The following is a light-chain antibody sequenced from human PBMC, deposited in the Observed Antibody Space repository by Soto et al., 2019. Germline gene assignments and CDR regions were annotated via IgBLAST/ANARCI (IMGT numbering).Light chain of an antibody. CDR3: QQRSSWPIT. CDR1: QSVSNF. V-gene: IGKV3-11*01. J-gene: IGKJ5*01. Sequence: EIVLTQSPATLSLSPGERATLSCRASQSVSNFFAWYLQRPGQAPRLLIFDASKRAAGVPARFSGSGSGTDFTLTISILEPEDFAVYYCQQRSSWPITFGQGTRLEIK. CDR2: DAS.